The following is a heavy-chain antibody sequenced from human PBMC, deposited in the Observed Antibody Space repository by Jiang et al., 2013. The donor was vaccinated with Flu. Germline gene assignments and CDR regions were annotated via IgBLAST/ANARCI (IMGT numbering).Heavy chain of an antibody. CDR1: GFTFDDYA. D-gene: IGHD4-11*01. Sequence: VESGGVVVQPGGSLRLSCAASGFTFDDYAMHWVRQAPGKGLEWVSLISWDGGSTYYADSVKGRFTISRDNSKNSLYLQMNSLRAEDAALYYCAKDIGATVTTNYFDYWGQGTLVTVSS. J-gene: IGHJ4*02. CDR3: AKDIGATVTTNYFDY. CDR2: ISWDGGST. V-gene: IGHV3-43D*03.